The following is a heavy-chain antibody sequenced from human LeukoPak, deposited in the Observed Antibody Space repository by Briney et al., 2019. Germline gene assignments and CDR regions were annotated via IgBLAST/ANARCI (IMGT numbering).Heavy chain of an antibody. Sequence: GGTLRLSCAASGFTFSSYGMSWVRQAPGKGLEWVSAISGSGGSTYYADSVKGRFTISRDNSKNTLYLQMNSLRAEDTTVYYCAKDRIAARTGGPDYWGQGTLVTVSS. D-gene: IGHD6-6*01. J-gene: IGHJ4*02. CDR1: GFTFSSYG. CDR2: ISGSGGST. CDR3: AKDRIAARTGGPDY. V-gene: IGHV3-23*01.